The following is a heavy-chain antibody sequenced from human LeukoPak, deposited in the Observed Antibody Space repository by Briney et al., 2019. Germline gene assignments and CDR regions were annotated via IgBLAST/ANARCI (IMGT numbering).Heavy chain of an antibody. CDR2: IWYDGSNK. CDR3: AKDKGAHDSSGWYWGAFDI. V-gene: IGHV3-33*06. Sequence: GRSLRLSCAASGFTFSSYGMHWVRQAPGKGLEWVSVIWYDGSNKYYADSVKGRFTISRDNSKNTLYLQMNSLRAEDTAVYYCAKDKGAHDSSGWYWGAFDIWGQGTLVTVSS. D-gene: IGHD6-19*01. J-gene: IGHJ3*02. CDR1: GFTFSSYG.